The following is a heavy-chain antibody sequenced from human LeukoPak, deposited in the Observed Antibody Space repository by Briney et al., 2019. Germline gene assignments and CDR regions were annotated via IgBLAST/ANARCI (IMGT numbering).Heavy chain of an antibody. CDR2: IKQDGSEK. V-gene: IGHV3-7*01. Sequence: GGSLRLSCAASGFTFSSYWMSWVRQAPGKGLEWVANIKQDGSEKYYVDSVKGRFTISRDNAKNSLYLQMNSLRAEDTAVYYCAKDILPYGDYTPGFDYWGQGTLVTVSS. CDR1: GFTFSSYW. CDR3: AKDILPYGDYTPGFDY. J-gene: IGHJ4*02. D-gene: IGHD4-17*01.